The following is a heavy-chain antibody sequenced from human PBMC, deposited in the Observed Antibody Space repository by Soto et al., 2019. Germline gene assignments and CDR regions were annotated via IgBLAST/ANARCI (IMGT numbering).Heavy chain of an antibody. CDR3: VGLGEPRAGSCYRPFAE. D-gene: IGHD3-10*01. CDR1: KFDFNSHA. V-gene: IGHV3-7*02. J-gene: IGHJ4*02. Sequence: PGGSLRLSCAASKFDFNSHAMSWVRQAPGKGLEWVASIKQDGSEIFFVDSVKGRFTIFRDNAQQLLYLQMNTLRVEDTALYFCVGLGEPRAGSCYRPFAEWGQGTLVTVSS. CDR2: IKQDGSEI.